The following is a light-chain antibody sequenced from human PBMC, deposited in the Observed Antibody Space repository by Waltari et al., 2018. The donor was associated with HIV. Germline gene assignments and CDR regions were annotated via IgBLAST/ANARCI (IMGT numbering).Light chain of an antibody. CDR2: DSD. J-gene: IGLJ3*02. Sequence: QSVLTQPPSVSAAPGQKVTISCYGSSSNIGNNYVTWYQQLPVTAPKLLIYDSDKRPSGIPDRFSGSKSGTSATLGITGLQTGDEADYYCGTWDSSLSAGVFGAGTKLTVL. CDR1: SSNIGNNY. CDR3: GTWDSSLSAGV. V-gene: IGLV1-51*01.